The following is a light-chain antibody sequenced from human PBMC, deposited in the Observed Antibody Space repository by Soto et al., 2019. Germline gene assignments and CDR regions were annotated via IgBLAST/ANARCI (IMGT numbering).Light chain of an antibody. CDR3: SSYTRSSAPFV. Sequence: QSALTQPASVSGSPGQSVTISCTGTGSDVGGYNYVSWYQQPPGEAPKLIIYDVNNRASGVSNRFSGSKSGNTASLTISGLQAEDEADYYCSSYTRSSAPFVFGTGTKLTVL. CDR1: GSDVGGYNY. J-gene: IGLJ1*01. V-gene: IGLV2-14*01. CDR2: DVN.